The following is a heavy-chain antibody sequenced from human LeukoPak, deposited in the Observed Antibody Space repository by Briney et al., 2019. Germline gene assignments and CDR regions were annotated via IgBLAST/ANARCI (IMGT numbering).Heavy chain of an antibody. Sequence: ASVKVSCKASGYTFTGYYMHWVRQAPGQGLEWMGWINPNSGGTNYAQEFQGRVTMTRDTSISTAYMELSRLRSDDTAVYYCARDKDFVLYYYYMDVWGKGTTVTVSS. V-gene: IGHV1-2*02. D-gene: IGHD6-6*01. CDR2: INPNSGGT. CDR3: ARDKDFVLYYYYMDV. CDR1: GYTFTGYY. J-gene: IGHJ6*03.